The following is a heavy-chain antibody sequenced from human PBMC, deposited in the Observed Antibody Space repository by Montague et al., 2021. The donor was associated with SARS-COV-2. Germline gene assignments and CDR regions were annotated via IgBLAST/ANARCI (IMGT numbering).Heavy chain of an antibody. CDR1: GDSISSSPYY. J-gene: IGHJ6*03. CDR2: INYGRNN. V-gene: IGHV4-39*01. D-gene: IGHD2-15*01. Sequence: SETLSLTCIVSGDSISSSPYYWGWMPQPPGKGLKWVGNINYGRNNYYNPYLRSRVTIPIATSKNKFSLKLSTVTAADTAVYYCARPRQIYCSGGSCYSKRGYYYYYMDVWGKGTTVTVSS. CDR3: ARPRQIYCSGGSCYSKRGYYYYYMDV.